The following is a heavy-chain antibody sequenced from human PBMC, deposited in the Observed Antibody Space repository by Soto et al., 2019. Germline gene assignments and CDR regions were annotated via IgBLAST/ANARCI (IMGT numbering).Heavy chain of an antibody. D-gene: IGHD2-8*01. CDR1: GFSLTTTGVG. CDR2: IYWDDGK. Sequence: SGPTLVNPTQTLTLACTFSGFSLTTTGVGVAWIRQPPGKALEWLALIYWDDGKRYSSSPSLKNRLTITKDTSKNQVVLTMANMDPMDTATYYCAHRPYNGGSRPFDFWGQGTLVTVS. V-gene: IGHV2-5*02. J-gene: IGHJ4*02. CDR3: AHRPYNGGSRPFDF.